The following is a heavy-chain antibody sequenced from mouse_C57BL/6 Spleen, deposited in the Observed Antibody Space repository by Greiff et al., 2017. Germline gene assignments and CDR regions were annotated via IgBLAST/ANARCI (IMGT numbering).Heavy chain of an antibody. CDR3: ARHEGLRQGISAMDY. CDR2: FYPGSGSI. D-gene: IGHD2-4*01. V-gene: IGHV1-62-2*01. Sequence: VHLVESGAELVKPGASVKLSCKASGYTFTEYTIHWVKQRSGQGLEWIGWFYPGSGSIKYNEKFKDKATLTADKSSSTVYMELSRLTSEDSAVYFCARHEGLRQGISAMDYWGQGTSVTVSS. J-gene: IGHJ4*01. CDR1: GYTFTEYT.